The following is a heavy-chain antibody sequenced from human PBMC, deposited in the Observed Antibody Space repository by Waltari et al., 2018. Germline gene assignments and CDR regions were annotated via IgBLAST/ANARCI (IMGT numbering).Heavy chain of an antibody. V-gene: IGHV3-23*01. Sequence: EVQMLESGGGLVQPGGSLRLSCAASGFTFSSYAMSWVRQAPGKGLEWVSSLSGSGGITYYTDSVKGRFTISRDNSKNTLYLQMNSLRAEDTAVYYCATNYRFFDKWGQGALVTVSS. CDR1: GFTFSSYA. CDR3: ATNYRFFDK. J-gene: IGHJ4*02. CDR2: LSGSGGIT. D-gene: IGHD3-10*01.